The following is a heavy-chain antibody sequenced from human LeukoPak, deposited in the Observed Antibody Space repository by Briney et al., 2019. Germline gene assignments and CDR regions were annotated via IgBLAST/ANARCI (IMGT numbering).Heavy chain of an antibody. Sequence: GGSLRLSCAASGFTFSSYSMNRVRQAPGKGLEWVSSISSSSSYIYYADSVKGRFTISRDNAKNSLYLQMNSLRAEDTAVYYCARGRGMIRPTGRFDPWGQGTLVTVSS. CDR2: ISSSSSYI. D-gene: IGHD3-22*01. J-gene: IGHJ5*02. V-gene: IGHV3-21*01. CDR3: ARGRGMIRPTGRFDP. CDR1: GFTFSSYS.